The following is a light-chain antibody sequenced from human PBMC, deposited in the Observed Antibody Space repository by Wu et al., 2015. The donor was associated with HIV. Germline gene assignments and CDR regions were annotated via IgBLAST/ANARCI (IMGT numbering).Light chain of an antibody. CDR3: QQSHSTPPT. V-gene: IGKV1-39*01. Sequence: DIQMTQSPSSLSASVGDRVTITCRASQSIASYLNWYQQKPGKAPKFLIHAAYNLQSGVPSRFSGIGSGADFTLTISSLQPEDFATYYCQQSHSTPPTFGQGTKLEIK. CDR1: QSIASY. CDR2: AAY. J-gene: IGKJ2*01.